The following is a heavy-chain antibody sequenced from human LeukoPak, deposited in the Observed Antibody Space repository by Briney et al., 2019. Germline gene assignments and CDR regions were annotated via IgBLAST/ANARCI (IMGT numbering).Heavy chain of an antibody. CDR2: ISGSGGST. D-gene: IGHD3-22*01. CDR3: AKMLFDYYDSSGIPYYFDY. J-gene: IGHJ4*02. V-gene: IGHV3-23*01. Sequence: QPGGSLRLSCAASGFTFSSYAMSWVRQAPGKGLEWVSAISGSGGSTYYADSVKGRFTISRDNSENTLYLQMNSLRAEDTAVYYCAKMLFDYYDSSGIPYYFDYWGQGTLVTVSS. CDR1: GFTFSSYA.